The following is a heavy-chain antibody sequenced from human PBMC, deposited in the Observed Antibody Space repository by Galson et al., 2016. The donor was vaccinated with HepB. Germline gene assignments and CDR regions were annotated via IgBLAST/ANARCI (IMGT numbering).Heavy chain of an antibody. CDR1: GFTFNNYA. D-gene: IGHD6-25*01. V-gene: IGHV3-23*01. CDR2: TSGGGNNA. J-gene: IGHJ4*02. Sequence: SLRLSCAASGFTFNNYAMSWVRQAPGKGLEWVSGTSGGGNNAYYADSVKGRFTISRDNSNNTLYLQMNSLRAEDTAVYYCAAHKRQRVSDYEDYWGQGILVSVSS. CDR3: AAHKRQRVSDYEDY.